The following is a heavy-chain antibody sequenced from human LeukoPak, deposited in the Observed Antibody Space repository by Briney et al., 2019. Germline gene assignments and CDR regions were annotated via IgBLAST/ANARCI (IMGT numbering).Heavy chain of an antibody. CDR1: GYTFTGYY. J-gene: IGHJ3*02. CDR2: INPNSGGT. Sequence: ASVKVSCKASGYTFTGYYMHWVRQAPGQGLEWMGWINPNSGGTNYAQKFQGRVTMTRDTSISTAYMELSRLRSDDTAVYYCATGIVGAILGVDAFDIWGQGTMVTVSS. CDR3: ATGIVGAILGVDAFDI. V-gene: IGHV1-2*02. D-gene: IGHD1-26*01.